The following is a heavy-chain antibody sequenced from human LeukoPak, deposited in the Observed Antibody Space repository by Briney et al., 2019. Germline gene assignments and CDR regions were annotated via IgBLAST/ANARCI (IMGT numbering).Heavy chain of an antibody. J-gene: IGHJ3*02. V-gene: IGHV3-30*18. D-gene: IGHD4-17*01. CDR1: GFSFSTYG. CDR3: AKGAIWYGDYWEAFDI. Sequence: GGSLRLSCAASGFSFSTYGMYWVRQAPGKGLEWVAVISYDGSNKYYADFVKGRFTISRDNSKNTLYLRMNSLRTEDTAVYYCAKGAIWYGDYWEAFDIWGQGTMVTVSS. CDR2: ISYDGSNK.